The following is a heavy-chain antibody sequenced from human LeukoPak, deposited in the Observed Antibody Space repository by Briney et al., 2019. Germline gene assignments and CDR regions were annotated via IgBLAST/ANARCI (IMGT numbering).Heavy chain of an antibody. CDR3: ARLYYDYVWGVTLGAFDI. D-gene: IGHD3-16*01. J-gene: IGHJ3*02. CDR2: IWYDGSNK. V-gene: IGHV3-33*01. Sequence: GSLRLSCAASGFTFSSYGMHWVRQAPGKGLEWVAVIWYDGSNKYYADSVKGRFTISRDNSKNTLYLQMNSLRAEDTAVYYCARLYYDYVWGVTLGAFDIWGQGTMVTVSS. CDR1: GFTFSSYG.